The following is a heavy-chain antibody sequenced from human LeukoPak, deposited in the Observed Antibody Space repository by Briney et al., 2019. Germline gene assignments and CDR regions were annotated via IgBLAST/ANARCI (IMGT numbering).Heavy chain of an antibody. D-gene: IGHD6-19*01. V-gene: IGHV3-30*02. J-gene: IGHJ4*02. Sequence: GGSLRLSCAASGFSFSSSDMHWVRQAPGKGLAWVAFIRSHGSSKYYLDSVKGRFTISRDNSKNTVYLQMNSLRADDSATYYCAKAVAVGQGDYWGQGTRVTVSS. CDR1: GFSFSSSD. CDR3: AKAVAVGQGDY. CDR2: IRSHGSSK.